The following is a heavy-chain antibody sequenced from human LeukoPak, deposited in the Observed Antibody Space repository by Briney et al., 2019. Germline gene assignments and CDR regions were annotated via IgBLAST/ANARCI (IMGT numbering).Heavy chain of an antibody. Sequence: RGSLRLSCAASGFTFSSYAMSWVRQAPGKGLEWVSAISGSGGSTYYADSVKGRFTISRDNSKNTLYLQMNSLRAEDTAVYYCAKDRGCSSTSCYLDYWGQGTLVTVSS. V-gene: IGHV3-23*01. CDR3: AKDRGCSSTSCYLDY. J-gene: IGHJ4*02. CDR2: ISGSGGST. CDR1: GFTFSSYA. D-gene: IGHD2-2*01.